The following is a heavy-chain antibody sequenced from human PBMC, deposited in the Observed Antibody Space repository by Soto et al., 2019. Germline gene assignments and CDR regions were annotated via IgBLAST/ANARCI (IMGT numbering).Heavy chain of an antibody. CDR2: ISSSSSTI. D-gene: IGHD1-26*01. J-gene: IGHJ6*02. Sequence: EVQLVESGGGLVQPGGSLRLSCAASGFTFSSYSMNWVRQAPGKGLEWVSYISSSSSTIYYADSVKGRFTISRDNAKNSLYLQMNSLRDEDTAVYYCAGDLGATGSQKYYYYYGMDVWGQGTTVTVSS. V-gene: IGHV3-48*02. CDR3: AGDLGATGSQKYYYYYGMDV. CDR1: GFTFSSYS.